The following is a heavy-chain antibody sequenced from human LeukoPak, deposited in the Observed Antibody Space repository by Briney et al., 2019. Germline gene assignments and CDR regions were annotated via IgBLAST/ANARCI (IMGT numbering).Heavy chain of an antibody. Sequence: PGGSLRLSCAASGFTSSSNAMSGVRQAPGKGLEWVSTSGSAGNTYYADSVKGRFTISRDNSKNTLYLQMNSLRAEDTAVYYCAKRSPYYFDYWGQGTLVTVSS. CDR2: SGSAGNT. V-gene: IGHV3-23*01. J-gene: IGHJ4*02. CDR1: GFTSSSNA. CDR3: AKRSPYYFDY.